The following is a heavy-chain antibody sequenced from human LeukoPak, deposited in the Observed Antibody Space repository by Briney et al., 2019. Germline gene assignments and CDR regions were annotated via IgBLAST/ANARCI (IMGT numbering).Heavy chain of an antibody. CDR1: GGSFSGYY. V-gene: IGHV4-34*01. CDR2: INHSGST. D-gene: IGHD6-13*01. J-gene: IGHJ4*02. CDR3: ARGIPRQYSSSWYNY. Sequence: SETLSLTCAVYGGSFSGYYWSWIRQPPGKGLEWIGEINHSGSTNYNPSLKSRVTISVDTSKNRFSLKLSSVTAADTAVYYCARGIPRQYSSSWYNYWGQGTLVTVSS.